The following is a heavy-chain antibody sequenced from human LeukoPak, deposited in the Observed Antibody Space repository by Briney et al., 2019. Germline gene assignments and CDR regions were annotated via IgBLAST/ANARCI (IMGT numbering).Heavy chain of an antibody. CDR2: INPNSGGT. CDR3: ARLENAVNVWGSYRLDY. Sequence: ASVKVSCKASGYRFTDYYLHWVRQAPGQGLEWMGWINPNSGGTSYAERFQGRVTMTRDTSIGTVYMELSSLRSDDTAVYYCARLENAVNVWGSYRLDYWGQGTLVTVSS. D-gene: IGHD3-16*02. CDR1: GYRFTDYY. J-gene: IGHJ4*02. V-gene: IGHV1-2*02.